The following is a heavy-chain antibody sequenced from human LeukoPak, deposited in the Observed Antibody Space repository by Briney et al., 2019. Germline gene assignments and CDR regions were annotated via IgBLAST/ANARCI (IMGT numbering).Heavy chain of an antibody. CDR2: IIPIFGTA. D-gene: IGHD4-23*01. V-gene: IGHV1-69*05. CDR3: ASGTFLLRWEGPSDY. CDR1: GGTFSGYA. J-gene: IGHJ4*02. Sequence: SVKVSCKASGGTFSGYAISWVRQAPGQGLEWMGGIIPIFGTANYAQKFQGRVTITTDESTSTAYMELSSLRSEDTAVYYCASGTFLLRWEGPSDYWGQGTLVTVSS.